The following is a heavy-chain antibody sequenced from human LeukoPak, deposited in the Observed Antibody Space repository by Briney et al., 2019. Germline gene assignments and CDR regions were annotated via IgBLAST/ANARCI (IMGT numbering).Heavy chain of an antibody. CDR3: ARLGFVVPAVIFDY. Sequence: GGSLRLSCAASGFTVSSNYMSWVRQAPGKGLEWVSVIYIGGSTYYADSVKGRFTISRDISKNALYLQMNSLRAEDTAMYYCARLGFVVPAVIFDYWGQGTLVTVSS. J-gene: IGHJ4*02. CDR1: GFTVSSNY. D-gene: IGHD2-2*02. V-gene: IGHV3-53*01. CDR2: IYIGGST.